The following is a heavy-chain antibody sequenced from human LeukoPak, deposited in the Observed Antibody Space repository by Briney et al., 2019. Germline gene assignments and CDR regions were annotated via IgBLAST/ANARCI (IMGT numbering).Heavy chain of an antibody. CDR1: GFSFSTYN. Sequence: PGGSLRLSCAASGFSFSTYNMNWVRQAPGKGLEWVSSISSSSSYIYYADSVKGRFTISRDNAKNSLYLQMNSLRAEDTAVYYCARGTVATLGTGLDYWGQGTLVTVSS. V-gene: IGHV3-21*01. CDR3: ARGTVATLGTGLDY. J-gene: IGHJ4*02. CDR2: ISSSSSYI. D-gene: IGHD2-8*02.